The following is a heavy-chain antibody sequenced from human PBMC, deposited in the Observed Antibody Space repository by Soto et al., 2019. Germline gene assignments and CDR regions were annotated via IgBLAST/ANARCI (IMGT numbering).Heavy chain of an antibody. J-gene: IGHJ6*02. Sequence: QVQLVQSGAEVKKPGSSVKVSCKASGGTFSSYAISWVRQAPGQGLEWMGGIIPIFGTANYAQKFQGRVTITADESMSTAYMELSSLRSEDTAGYYCARREESQVTKYDYYGMDVWGQGTTVTVS. CDR3: ARREESQVTKYDYYGMDV. CDR2: IIPIFGTA. CDR1: GGTFSSYA. D-gene: IGHD1-1*01. V-gene: IGHV1-69*01.